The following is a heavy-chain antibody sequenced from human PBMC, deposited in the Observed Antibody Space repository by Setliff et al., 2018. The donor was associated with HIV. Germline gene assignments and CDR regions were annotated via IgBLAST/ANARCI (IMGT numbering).Heavy chain of an antibody. J-gene: IGHJ4*02. V-gene: IGHV1-69*13. D-gene: IGHD6-19*01. CDR2: IIPIFGTS. Sequence: SVKVSCKASGGTFSSFAISWVRQAPGHGLEWMGGIIPIFGTSNYAQKFQGRVTITADESTTTAYMELSSLRAEDTAFYYCARSSAGSGWLLHHFDYWGPGTLVTVSS. CDR3: ARSSAGSGWLLHHFDY. CDR1: GGTFSSFA.